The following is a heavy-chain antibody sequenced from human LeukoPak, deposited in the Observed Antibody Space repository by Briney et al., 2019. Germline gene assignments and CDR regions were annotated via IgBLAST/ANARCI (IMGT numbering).Heavy chain of an antibody. CDR2: VFYSGYA. CDR3: AGHYGP. V-gene: IGHV4-59*08. J-gene: IGHJ5*02. CDR1: NDSLGTSY. D-gene: IGHD3-10*01. Sequence: SETLSLTCTVSNDSLGTSYWSWLRQPPGKRLEWIGNVFYSGYANYNPSLKSRVTISIDTSKNQFSLKLNSVTAADTAVYYCAGHYGPWGQGTLVTVSS.